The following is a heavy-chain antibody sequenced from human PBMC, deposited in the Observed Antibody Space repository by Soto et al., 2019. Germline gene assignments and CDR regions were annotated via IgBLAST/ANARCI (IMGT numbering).Heavy chain of an antibody. J-gene: IGHJ4*02. CDR3: ARDRDAYCSKGICSGPYFDY. D-gene: IGHD2-8*01. V-gene: IGHV3-48*02. CDR2: ISDNSSVI. Sequence: GGSLRLSCAASGFTFSTYSINWVRQAPGKGLEWISYISDNSSVIYYADAVKGRFTISRENDKNSLYLQMNSLRDEDTAVYYCARDRDAYCSKGICSGPYFDYWGQGTLVTVSS. CDR1: GFTFSTYS.